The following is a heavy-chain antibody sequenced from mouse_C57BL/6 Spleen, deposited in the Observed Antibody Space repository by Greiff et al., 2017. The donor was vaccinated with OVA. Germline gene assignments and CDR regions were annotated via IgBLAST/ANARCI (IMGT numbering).Heavy chain of an antibody. Sequence: VQLQQSGPELVKPGASVKISCKASGYAFSSSWMNWVKQRPGKGLEWIGRIYPGDGDTNYNGKFKGKATLTADKSSSTAYMQLSSLTSEDSAVYFCAREGAGLYYAMDDWGQGTSVTVSS. D-gene: IGHD3-3*01. CDR2: IYPGDGDT. CDR3: AREGAGLYYAMDD. V-gene: IGHV1-82*01. J-gene: IGHJ4*01. CDR1: GYAFSSSW.